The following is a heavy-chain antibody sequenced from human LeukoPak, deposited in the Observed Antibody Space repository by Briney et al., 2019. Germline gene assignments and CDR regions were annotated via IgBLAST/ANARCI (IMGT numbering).Heavy chain of an antibody. Sequence: PSETLSLTCSVSGDSISSSYWSWIRQPPGKGLEWIGNIYNSANTNYNPSLQSRVTMSVDTSKSQFSLQLTSVSATDTAVYYCARRFSSRSEGNGYYYGHDAFDAWGQGTLVTASS. V-gene: IGHV4-59*08. D-gene: IGHD3-22*01. CDR2: IYNSANT. CDR1: GDSISSSY. CDR3: ARRFSSRSEGNGYYYGHDAFDA. J-gene: IGHJ3*01.